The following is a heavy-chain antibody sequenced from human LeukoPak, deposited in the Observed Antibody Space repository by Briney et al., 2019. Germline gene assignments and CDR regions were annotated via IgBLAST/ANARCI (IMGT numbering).Heavy chain of an antibody. CDR3: ARGYYYDSSGYQPLPDY. D-gene: IGHD3-22*01. CDR1: GGSFSGYY. Sequence: SETLSLTCAVYGGSFSGYYWSWIRQPPGKGLEWIGEINHSGSTNYNPSLKSRVTISVDTSKNQFSLKLSSVTAADTAVYYCARGYYYDSSGYQPLPDYWGQGTLVTVSS. CDR2: INHSGST. J-gene: IGHJ4*02. V-gene: IGHV4-34*01.